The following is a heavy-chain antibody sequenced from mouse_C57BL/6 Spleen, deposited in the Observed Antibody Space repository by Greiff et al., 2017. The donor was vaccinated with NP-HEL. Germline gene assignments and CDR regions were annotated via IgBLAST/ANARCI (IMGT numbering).Heavy chain of an antibody. CDR2: IDPETGGT. CDR3: TRDGYYYFDY. Sequence: VQLQQSGAELVRPGASVTLSCKASGYTFTDYEMHWVKQTPVHGLDWIGAIDPETGGTAYNQKFKGKAILTADKSSSTAYMELRSLTSEDSAVYYCTRDGYYYFDYWGQGTTLTVSS. CDR1: GYTFTDYE. J-gene: IGHJ2*01. V-gene: IGHV1-15*01. D-gene: IGHD2-3*01.